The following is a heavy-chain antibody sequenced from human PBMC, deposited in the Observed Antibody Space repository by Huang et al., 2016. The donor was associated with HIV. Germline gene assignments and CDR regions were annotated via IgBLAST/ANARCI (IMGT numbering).Heavy chain of an antibody. V-gene: IGHV3-21*01. CDR1: GFTFSSYA. Sequence: EVQLVESGGGLVKPGGSLRLSCAASGFTFSSYAMNWVRQAPCKGRVWVSSLWSSSSYIHYAESVKGRYTISRDDAKSSLFLQMNSLRAEDTAVYYCARPQGDKIRGIIRSYYYYYGMDVWGQGTTVTVSS. J-gene: IGHJ6*02. CDR3: ARPQGDKIRGIIRSYYYYYGMDV. CDR2: LWSSSSYI. D-gene: IGHD3-10*01.